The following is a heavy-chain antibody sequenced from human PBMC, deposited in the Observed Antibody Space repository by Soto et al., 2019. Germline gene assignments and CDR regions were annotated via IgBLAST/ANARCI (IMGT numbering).Heavy chain of an antibody. J-gene: IGHJ4*02. CDR3: AREMATIEAFDD. CDR1: GGTFSSYA. V-gene: IGHV1-69*05. Sequence: SVKVSCKASGGTFSSYAISWVRQAPGQGLEWMGGIIPIFGTANYAQKFQGRVTMTTDTSTSTAYMELRSLRSDGTAVYYCAREMATIEAFDDWGQGTLVPVSS. CDR2: IIPIFGTA. D-gene: IGHD5-12*01.